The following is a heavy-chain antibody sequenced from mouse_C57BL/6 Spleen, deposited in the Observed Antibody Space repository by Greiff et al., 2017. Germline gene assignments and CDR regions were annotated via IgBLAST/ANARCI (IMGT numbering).Heavy chain of an antibody. D-gene: IGHD2-5*01. J-gene: IGHJ4*01. V-gene: IGHV1-19*01. Sequence: VHVKQSGPVLVKPGASVKMSCKASGYTFTDYYMNWVKQSHGKSLEWIGVINPYNGGTSYNQKFKGKATLTVDKSSSTAYMELNSLTSEDSAVYYCARDYSNYVGAMDYWGQGTSVTVSS. CDR3: ARDYSNYVGAMDY. CDR2: INPYNGGT. CDR1: GYTFTDYY.